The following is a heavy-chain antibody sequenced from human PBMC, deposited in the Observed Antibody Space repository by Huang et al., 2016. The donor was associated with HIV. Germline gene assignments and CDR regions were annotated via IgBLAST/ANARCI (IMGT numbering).Heavy chain of an antibody. CDR3: ARDHHDFWRGYRRMYFFDH. D-gene: IGHD3-3*01. J-gene: IGHJ4*02. Sequence: QVQLQESGPGLVKPSETLSLTCTVSGGSISTHYWSWLRQPPGKGLAWIGSIDYSGNTHYSPSLKSRVTILLDTSKNQFSLRVNSVTAADTAMYYCARDHHDFWRGYRRMYFFDHWGQGTLVTVSS. CDR2: IDYSGNT. V-gene: IGHV4-59*11. CDR1: GGSISTHY.